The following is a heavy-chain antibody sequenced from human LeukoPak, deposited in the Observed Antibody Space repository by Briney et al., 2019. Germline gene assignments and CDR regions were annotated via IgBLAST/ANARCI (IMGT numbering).Heavy chain of an antibody. CDR3: ASSYGYVWGHYFDY. D-gene: IGHD3-16*01. J-gene: IGHJ4*02. CDR2: IYTSGST. Sequence: SETLSLTCTVSGGSISSYYWSWIRQPAGKGLEWIGRIYTSGSTNYNPSLKSRVTMSVDTSKNQFSLKLSSVTAADTAVYYCASSYGYVWGHYFDYWGQGTLVTVSS. CDR1: GGSISSYY. V-gene: IGHV4-4*07.